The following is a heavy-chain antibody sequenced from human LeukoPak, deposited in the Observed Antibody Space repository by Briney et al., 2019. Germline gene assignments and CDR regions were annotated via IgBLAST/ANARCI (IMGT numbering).Heavy chain of an antibody. CDR1: GGSISSYY. V-gene: IGHV4-59*01. J-gene: IGHJ5*02. CDR2: IYYSGST. Sequence: SETLFLTCTVSGGSISSYYWSWIRQPPGKGLEWIGYIYYSGSTNYNPSLKSRVTISVDTSKNQFSLKLSSVTAADTAVYYCARGVYIVATISNNWFDPWGQGTLVTVSS. CDR3: ARGVYIVATISNNWFDP. D-gene: IGHD5-12*01.